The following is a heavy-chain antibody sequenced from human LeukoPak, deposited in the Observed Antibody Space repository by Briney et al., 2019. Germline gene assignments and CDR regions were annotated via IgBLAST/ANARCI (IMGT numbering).Heavy chain of an antibody. Sequence: ASVKVSCKASGYTFTSYYMHWVRQAPGQGLEWMGIINPSGGSTSYAQKFQGRVTMTRDTSTSTVYMELSSLRSEDTAVYYCARGNYDILTGPRRTDAFDIWGQGTMVTVSS. CDR1: GYTFTSYY. J-gene: IGHJ3*02. D-gene: IGHD3-9*01. V-gene: IGHV1-46*01. CDR2: INPSGGST. CDR3: ARGNYDILTGPRRTDAFDI.